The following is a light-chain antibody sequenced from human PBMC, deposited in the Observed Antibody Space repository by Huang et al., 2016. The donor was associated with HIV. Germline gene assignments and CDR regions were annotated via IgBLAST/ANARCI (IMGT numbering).Light chain of an antibody. CDR1: QSVSAN. CDR2: GAS. J-gene: IGKJ3*01. Sequence: EIVMTQSPATLSVSPGDRATLSCRASQSVSANVAWYQQKPGQAPRLLIYGASTRDTGVPARFRGSGSGTEFTLTISSLQSEDVAFYYCQQYDNWPLTFGPGTKVDIK. V-gene: IGKV3-15*01. CDR3: QQYDNWPLT.